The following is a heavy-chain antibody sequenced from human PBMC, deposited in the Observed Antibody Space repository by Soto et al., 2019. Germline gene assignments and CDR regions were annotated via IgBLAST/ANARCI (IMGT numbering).Heavy chain of an antibody. J-gene: IGHJ3*02. CDR1: GFTFSSYA. CDR3: AKAIGGSGISDAFDI. D-gene: IGHD3-10*01. Sequence: GGSLRLSCAASGFTFSSYAMSWVRQAPGKGLEWVSAISVSGGSTYYADSVKGRFTISRDNSKNTLYLQMNSLRAEDTAVYYCAKAIGGSGISDAFDIWGQGTMVTVSS. V-gene: IGHV3-23*01. CDR2: ISVSGGST.